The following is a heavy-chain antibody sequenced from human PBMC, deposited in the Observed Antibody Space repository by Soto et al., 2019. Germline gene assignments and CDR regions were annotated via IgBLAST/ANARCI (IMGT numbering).Heavy chain of an antibody. CDR2: IYWDDDR. D-gene: IGHD3-10*01. J-gene: IGHJ5*02. Sequence: QITFKESGPTLVKPTQTLTLTCTFSGFSFSTPGVGVGWIRQPPGEALEWLALIYWDDDRRYSPSLRSRLTITKDTSKNQVVLTMTNMDPVDTATYYCVSGSFPNWFDPWGRGILVTVSS. CDR1: GFSFSTPGVG. V-gene: IGHV2-5*02. CDR3: VSGSFPNWFDP.